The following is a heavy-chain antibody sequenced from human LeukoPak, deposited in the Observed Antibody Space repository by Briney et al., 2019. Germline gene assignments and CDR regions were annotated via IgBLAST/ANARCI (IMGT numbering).Heavy chain of an antibody. Sequence: PSETLSPTCTVSGGSINSHSYYWGWIRQPPGKGLEWIGSVYYDGTSYSNPSLKTRAAVFVDTSRDQFSLGLSFVTAADTALYYCVRHISTNTGYFDSCGQGTVVSVSS. D-gene: IGHD5-24*01. V-gene: IGHV4-39*01. CDR3: VRHISTNTGYFDS. J-gene: IGHJ4*02. CDR2: VYYDGTS. CDR1: GGSINSHSYY.